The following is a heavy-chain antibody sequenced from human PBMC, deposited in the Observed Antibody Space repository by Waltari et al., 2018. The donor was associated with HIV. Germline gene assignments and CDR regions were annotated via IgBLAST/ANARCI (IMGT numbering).Heavy chain of an antibody. CDR1: GGSMTSSSYY. Sequence: QLQLQESGPGLVKSSETLSLTCTVSGGSMTSSSYYWGWIRQPPGKGLEWIGSMSDSGITYNNASLRSRLTISVDTSKNQFSLKLTSVTAADTAMYYCARSFSGYSNYFDPWGQGTLVTVSS. CDR3: ARSFSGYSNYFDP. CDR2: MSDSGIT. V-gene: IGHV4-39*01. D-gene: IGHD4-4*01. J-gene: IGHJ5*02.